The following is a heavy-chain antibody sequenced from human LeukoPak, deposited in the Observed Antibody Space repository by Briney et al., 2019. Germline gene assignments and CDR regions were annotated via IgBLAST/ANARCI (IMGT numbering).Heavy chain of an antibody. CDR3: AREGSGNYSLKAFDI. CDR1: GYSFTSNY. J-gene: IGHJ3*02. V-gene: IGHV1-46*01. CDR2: IYPRDGST. D-gene: IGHD1-26*01. Sequence: GASVKVSCKASGYSFTSNYIHWVRQAPGQGLEWMGMIYPRDGSTSYAQRFQDRVTVTRDTSTSTVHMELSGLRSEDTAVYYCAREGSGNYSLKAFDIWGQGTMVTVSS.